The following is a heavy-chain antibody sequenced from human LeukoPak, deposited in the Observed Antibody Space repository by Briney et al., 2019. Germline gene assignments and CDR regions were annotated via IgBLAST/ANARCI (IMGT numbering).Heavy chain of an antibody. CDR2: ISSSSSYI. J-gene: IGHJ4*02. CDR1: GFTFSSYS. D-gene: IGHD2-2*01. V-gene: IGHV3-21*01. Sequence: GGSLRLSCAASGFTFSSYSMNWVRQAPAKGLEWVSSISSSSSYIYYADSVKGRFTISRDNAKNSLYLQMNSLRAEDTAVYYCARDWVYCSSTSCYFDYWGQGTLVTVSS. CDR3: ARDWVYCSSTSCYFDY.